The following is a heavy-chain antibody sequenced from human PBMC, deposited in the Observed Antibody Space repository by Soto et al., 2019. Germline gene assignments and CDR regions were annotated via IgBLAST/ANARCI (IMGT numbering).Heavy chain of an antibody. CDR3: ASQVVVAATVDY. CDR1: GGSISSGGYY. D-gene: IGHD2-15*01. V-gene: IGHV4-31*03. J-gene: IGHJ4*02. Sequence: TLSLTCTVSGGSISSGGYYWSWIRQHPGKGLEWIGYIYYSGSTYYNPSLKSRVTISVDTSKNQFSLKLSSVTAADTAVYYCASQVVVAATVDYWGQGTLVTVSS. CDR2: IYYSGST.